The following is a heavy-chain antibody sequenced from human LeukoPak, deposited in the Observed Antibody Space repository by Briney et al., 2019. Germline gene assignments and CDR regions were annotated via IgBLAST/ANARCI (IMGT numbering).Heavy chain of an antibody. J-gene: IGHJ5*02. CDR2: VHPDNGNT. D-gene: IGHD1-14*01. Sequence: ASVKVSCKTSGYPFTKWEMNWVRQAAGQGLEWLGWVHPDNGNTYYAQRFRGRVTMSRDTSTTTAYMELSGLRSNDTAVYFCATGPRNDPWGQGTLVTVSS. CDR1: GYPFTKWE. CDR3: ATGPRNDP. V-gene: IGHV1-8*01.